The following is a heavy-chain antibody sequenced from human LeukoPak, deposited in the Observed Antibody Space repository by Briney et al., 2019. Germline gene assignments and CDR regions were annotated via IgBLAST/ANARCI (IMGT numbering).Heavy chain of an antibody. CDR1: GGSISSGGYY. CDR3: ARVRGDDAFDF. CDR2: IYYSGSA. V-gene: IGHV4-31*03. Sequence: PSETLSLTCTVSGGSISSGGYYWSWIRQYPGKGLEWIGYIYYSGSAYYNPSLKSRVTISVDTSKNQFSVKLNSVTAADTAMYYCARVRGDDAFDFWGQGTMVTVSS. D-gene: IGHD3-3*01. J-gene: IGHJ3*01.